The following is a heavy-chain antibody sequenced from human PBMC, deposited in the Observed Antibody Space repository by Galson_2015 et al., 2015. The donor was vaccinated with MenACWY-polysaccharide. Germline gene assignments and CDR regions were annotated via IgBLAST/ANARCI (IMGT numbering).Heavy chain of an antibody. V-gene: IGHV1-2*06. CDR3: ARGPGDSGYDSAAQYARYSDH. CDR1: GYTFRTFY. J-gene: IGHJ4*02. Sequence: SVKVSCTASGYTFRTFYMHWVRQAPGQGLEWMGRIDPNSGDTTNAQNFQGRVTMTRDTSITTAYMELTSLTSDDTAIYYCARGPGDSGYDSAAQYARYSDHWGQGTLVTVSS. D-gene: IGHD5-12*01. CDR2: IDPNSGDT.